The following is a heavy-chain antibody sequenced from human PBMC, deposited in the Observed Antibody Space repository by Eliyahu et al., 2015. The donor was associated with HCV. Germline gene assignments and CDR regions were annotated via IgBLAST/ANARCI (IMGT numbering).Heavy chain of an antibody. CDR1: GGTFTSYT. J-gene: IGHJ5*02. D-gene: IGHD6-19*01. Sequence: QVQLVQSGAEVKRPGSSVKVSCKASGGTFTSYTISWVRQAPGQGLEWLGGIIPVFGSGNLPPKVPGRVTITADESTSTAYMELSSLRSEDTAVYYCALEGGSSGPRWFDPWGQGTLVTVSS. V-gene: IGHV1-69*01. CDR3: ALEGGSSGPRWFDP. CDR2: IIPVFGSG.